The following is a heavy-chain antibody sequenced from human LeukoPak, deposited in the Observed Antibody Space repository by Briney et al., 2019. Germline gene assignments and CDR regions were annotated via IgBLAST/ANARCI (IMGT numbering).Heavy chain of an antibody. D-gene: IGHD3-3*01. CDR1: GFTLSSYG. V-gene: IGHV3-30*03. CDR2: ISYDGSNK. CDR3: ARAYYDFWSGYYSEIEFDY. J-gene: IGHJ4*02. Sequence: GGSLRLSCAASGFTLSSYGMHWVRQAPGKGLEWVAVISYDGSNKYYADSVKGRFTISRDNSKNTLYLQMNSLRAEDTAVYYCARAYYDFWSGYYSEIEFDYWGQGTLVTVSS.